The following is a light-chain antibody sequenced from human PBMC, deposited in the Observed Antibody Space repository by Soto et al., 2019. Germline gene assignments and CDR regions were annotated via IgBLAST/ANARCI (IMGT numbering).Light chain of an antibody. CDR1: QSVSSN. V-gene: IGKV3-11*01. CDR3: QQRSNWPLT. Sequence: IVVTLSPAALSVSQGERATHSCRASQSVSSNLAWYQQKPGQAPRLLIYDASTRATGIPARFSGSGSGTDFTLTISSLEPEDFAVYYCQQRSNWPLTFGGGTKVDI. J-gene: IGKJ4*01. CDR2: DAS.